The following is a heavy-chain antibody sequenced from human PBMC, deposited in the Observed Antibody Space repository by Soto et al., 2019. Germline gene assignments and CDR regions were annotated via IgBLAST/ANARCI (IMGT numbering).Heavy chain of an antibody. J-gene: IGHJ4*02. V-gene: IGHV4-34*01. D-gene: IGHD3-10*01. Sequence: SEPMSLTCAVCGECISGYYSTWIRQPSGTGLEWIGEINHSGSTNYNPSLKSRVTISVDTSKNQFSLKLTSVTAADTAVYYCARDKITCLFDYWGQGTLVTVSS. CDR3: ARDKITCLFDY. CDR2: INHSGST. CDR1: GECISGYY.